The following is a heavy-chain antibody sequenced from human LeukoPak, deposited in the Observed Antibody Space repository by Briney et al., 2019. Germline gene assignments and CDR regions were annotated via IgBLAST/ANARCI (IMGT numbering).Heavy chain of an antibody. CDR1: GFTVSSNY. Sequence: PGGSLRLSCAASGFTVSSNYMSWVRQAPGKGLEWVSVIYSGGSTYYADSVKGRFTISRDNSKNTLYLQMNSLRAEDTAVYYCAREGTIKPPDYLGQGTLVTVSS. D-gene: IGHD1-14*01. CDR2: IYSGGST. CDR3: AREGTIKPPDY. J-gene: IGHJ4*02. V-gene: IGHV3-66*01.